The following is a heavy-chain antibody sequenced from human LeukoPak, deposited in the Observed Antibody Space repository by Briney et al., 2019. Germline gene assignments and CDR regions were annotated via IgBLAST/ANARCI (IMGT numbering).Heavy chain of an antibody. V-gene: IGHV4-39*01. CDR3: ASRITMIVR. D-gene: IGHD3-22*01. Sequence: SETLSLTCTVSGGSISSSSYYWGWIRQPPGKGLEWIGSIYYSGSTYYNPSLKSRVTISVDTSKNQFSLKLSSVTAADTAVYYCASRITMIVRWGQGTLVTVSS. J-gene: IGHJ4*02. CDR2: IYYSGST. CDR1: GGSISSSSYY.